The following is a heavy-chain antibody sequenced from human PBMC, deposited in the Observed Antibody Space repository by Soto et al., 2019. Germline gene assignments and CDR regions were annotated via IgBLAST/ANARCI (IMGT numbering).Heavy chain of an antibody. D-gene: IGHD3-22*01. Sequence: QVQLQESGPGLVKPSQTLSLTCTVSGGSISSGDYYWSWIRQPPGKGLEWIGYIYYSGSTYYNPSLNSRVTISVDTSKNHFSLKLSSVTAADTAAYYCARARPDSSGYYVQHWGPGTLVTVSS. V-gene: IGHV4-30-4*01. CDR1: GGSISSGDYY. CDR2: IYYSGST. J-gene: IGHJ1*01. CDR3: ARARPDSSGYYVQH.